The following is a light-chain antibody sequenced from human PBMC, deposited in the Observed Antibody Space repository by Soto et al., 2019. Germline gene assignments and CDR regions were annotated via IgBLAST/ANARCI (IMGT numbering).Light chain of an antibody. CDR1: QSVSSN. V-gene: IGKV3-15*01. CDR3: QQYNNPLT. J-gene: IGKJ4*01. Sequence: EIVMTQSPATLSVSPGERATLSCRASQSVSSNLAWYQQKPGQAPRLLISGASTRATGIPARFSGSGSGTEFTLTISSLQSEDFAVYYGQQYNNPLTFGGGTKVESK. CDR2: GAS.